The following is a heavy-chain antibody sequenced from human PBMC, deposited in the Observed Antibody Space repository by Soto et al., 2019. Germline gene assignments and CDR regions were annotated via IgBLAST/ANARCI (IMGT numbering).Heavy chain of an antibody. CDR2: ISAYNGNT. CDR3: ASTSYCSSTSCSNDFDI. V-gene: IGHV1-18*01. Sequence: ASVKVSCKASGYTFTSYGISWVRQAPGQGLEWMGWISAYNGNTNYAQKLQGRVTMTTDTSTSTAYMELRSLRSDDTAVYYCASTSYCSSTSCSNDFDISGQGPMVTVSS. J-gene: IGHJ3*02. D-gene: IGHD2-2*01. CDR1: GYTFTSYG.